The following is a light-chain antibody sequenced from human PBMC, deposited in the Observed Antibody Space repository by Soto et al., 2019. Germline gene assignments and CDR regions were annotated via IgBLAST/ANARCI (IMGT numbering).Light chain of an antibody. V-gene: IGKV4-1*01. CDR3: QQYYSTSCT. CDR2: WAS. J-gene: IGKJ1*01. CDR1: QSVLYSSNNKNY. Sequence: DIVMTQSPDSLAVSLGERATINCKSSQSVLYSSNNKNYLAWYQQKPGQPPKLLIYWASTRESGVPDRFSGSGSGTDFTLTISSLQAEDVAVYYCQQYYSTSCTFGQGNKVEIK.